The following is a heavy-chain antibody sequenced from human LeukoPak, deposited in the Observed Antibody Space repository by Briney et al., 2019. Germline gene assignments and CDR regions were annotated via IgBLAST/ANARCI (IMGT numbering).Heavy chain of an antibody. D-gene: IGHD6-19*01. V-gene: IGHV3-23*01. J-gene: IGHJ6*02. CDR2: TTANGDWA. Sequence: GGSLRLSCAASGLAYSSYAMMWLRQAPGKGLEWVSATTANGDWALYADSVKGRFTISRDNSKSTLYLQMSSLRSEDTAVYYCARDQSSGWTEGYYGMDVWGQGTTVTV. CDR1: GLAYSSYA. CDR3: ARDQSSGWTEGYYGMDV.